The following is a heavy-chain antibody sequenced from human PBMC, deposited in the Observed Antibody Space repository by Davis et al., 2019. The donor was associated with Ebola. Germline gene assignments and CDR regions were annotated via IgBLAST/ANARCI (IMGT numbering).Heavy chain of an antibody. D-gene: IGHD3-3*01. V-gene: IGHV2-70*11. CDR3: ARTRTYYDFWSGYYIYYYGMDV. Sequence: SGPTLVKPPQTLTLTCTFSGFSLSTSGMCVSWIRQPPGKALEWLARIDWDDDKYYSTSLKTRLTISKDTSKNQVVLTMTNMDPVDTATYYCARTRTYYDFWSGYYIYYYGMDVWGQGTTVTVSS. CDR1: GFSLSTSGMC. J-gene: IGHJ6*02. CDR2: IDWDDDK.